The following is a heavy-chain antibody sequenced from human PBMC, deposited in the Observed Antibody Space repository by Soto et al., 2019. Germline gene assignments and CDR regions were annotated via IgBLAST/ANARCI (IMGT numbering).Heavy chain of an antibody. V-gene: IGHV3-64D*08. CDR1: GFTFSNSP. CDR2: STNNGDST. J-gene: IGHJ4*02. CDR3: VKYSGFDYFFDH. Sequence: GGSLRLSCSASGFTFSNSPMHWVRQPPGKGLEYVSASTNNGDSTYYADSVRGRFTISTDNSKNTLYRQMSSLRAEDTAIYYCVKYSGFDYFFDHWGQGTLVTVSS. D-gene: IGHD5-12*01.